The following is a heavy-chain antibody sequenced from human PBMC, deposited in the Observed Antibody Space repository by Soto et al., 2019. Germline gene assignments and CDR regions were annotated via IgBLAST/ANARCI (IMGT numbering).Heavy chain of an antibody. J-gene: IGHJ6*02. Sequence: GGSLRLSCAASGFTFSTYWMSWVRQAPGKGLEWVANIKEDVSEKYYVDSVEGRFTISRDNAKNSLYLQMTSLRAEDTALYYCARGWGYFDSSGFPYPYAMVVWGQGTTVTVSS. CDR3: ARGWGYFDSSGFPYPYAMVV. D-gene: IGHD3-22*01. CDR2: IKEDVSEK. V-gene: IGHV3-7*01. CDR1: GFTFSTYW.